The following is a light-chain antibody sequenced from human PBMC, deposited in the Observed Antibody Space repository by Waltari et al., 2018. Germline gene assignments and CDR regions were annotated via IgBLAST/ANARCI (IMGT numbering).Light chain of an antibody. CDR2: DSS. J-gene: IGKJ3*01. CDR1: QTTTGY. CDR3: LLRYMWGFT. Sequence: DIVLTQSPATLSLCPGESATLSCRASQTTTGYLSWYQQTPGQAPRLLLYDSSNRAPDVPARFSGSESGSDFTLTISRLEPDDSGVYYCLLRYMWGFTFGPGTKVELK. V-gene: IGKV3-11*01.